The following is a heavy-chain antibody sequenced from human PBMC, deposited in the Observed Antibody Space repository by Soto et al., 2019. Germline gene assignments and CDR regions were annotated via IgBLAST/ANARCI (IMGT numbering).Heavy chain of an antibody. Sequence: SVKVTCKASGGTFSSYAISWVRQAPGQGLEWMGGIIPIFGTANYAQKFQGRVTITADESTSTAYMELSSLRSEDTAVYYCARSALPYSSGWRAYYYYGMDVWGQGTTVTVSS. CDR1: GGTFSSYA. CDR3: ARSALPYSSGWRAYYYYGMDV. CDR2: IIPIFGTA. J-gene: IGHJ6*02. D-gene: IGHD6-19*01. V-gene: IGHV1-69*13.